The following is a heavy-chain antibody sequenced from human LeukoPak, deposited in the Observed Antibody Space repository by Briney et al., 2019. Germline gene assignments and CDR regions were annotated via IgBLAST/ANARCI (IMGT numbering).Heavy chain of an antibody. Sequence: SETLSLTCTVSGGSISSYYWSWIRQPPGKGLEWIGYIYYSGSTNYNPSLKSRVTISVDTSKNRFSLRLSSVTAADTAVYYCARAPAAAANAGFDYWGQGTLVTVSS. J-gene: IGHJ4*02. CDR1: GGSISSYY. V-gene: IGHV4-59*01. D-gene: IGHD6-13*01. CDR3: ARAPAAAANAGFDY. CDR2: IYYSGST.